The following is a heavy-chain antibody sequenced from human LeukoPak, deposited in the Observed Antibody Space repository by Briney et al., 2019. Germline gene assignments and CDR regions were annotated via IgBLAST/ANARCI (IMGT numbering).Heavy chain of an antibody. CDR1: GGYFSGYY. D-gene: IGHD4-23*01. CDR3: ARVTTVVTPHDAFDI. J-gene: IGHJ3*02. CDR2: IKQDGSEK. V-gene: IGHV3-7*04. Sequence: PSETLSLTCAVYGGYFSGYYWSWIRQPPGKGLEWVANIKQDGSEKYFVDSVKGRFNISRDNAKTSLYLPMYSLRAEDTAVYYCARVTTVVTPHDAFDIWGQGTMVTVSS.